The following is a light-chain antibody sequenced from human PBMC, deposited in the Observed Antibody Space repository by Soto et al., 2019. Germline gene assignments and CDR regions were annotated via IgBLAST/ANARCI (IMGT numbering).Light chain of an antibody. J-gene: IGKJ2*01. CDR1: QSVNIN. V-gene: IGKV3-20*01. CDR3: LQYGLALHT. CDR2: NTS. Sequence: IVLPQSPGTLSLSPGDRATLSCRASQSVNINFACYQQKTGQAPKLLIFNTSRRSTGIPSRFSGSGSETDCTLIISRLEPEDFALYYCLQYGLALHTFGQGTKLDIK.